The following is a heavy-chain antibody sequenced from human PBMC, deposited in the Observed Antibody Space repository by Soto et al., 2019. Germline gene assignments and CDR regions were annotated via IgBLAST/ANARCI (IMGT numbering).Heavy chain of an antibody. J-gene: IGHJ4*02. Sequence: QVQLVQSGAEVKKPGASVKVSYKASGYTFTGYYMHWVRQAPGQGLEWMGWINRNSGGTNYAQKFQGRGTMTRDTAMSRAYMELSRLRVDDRAVYYCARGRRAAAGKDFDYWGQGTLVTVSS. CDR1: GYTFTGYY. CDR3: ARGRRAAAGKDFDY. D-gene: IGHD6-13*01. V-gene: IGHV1-2*02. CDR2: INRNSGGT.